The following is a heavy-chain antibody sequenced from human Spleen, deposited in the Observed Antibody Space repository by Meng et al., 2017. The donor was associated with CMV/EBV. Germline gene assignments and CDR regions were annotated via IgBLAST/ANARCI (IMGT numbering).Heavy chain of an antibody. V-gene: IGHV1-2*02. CDR1: GYTFTGYY. Sequence: GESLKISCKASGYTFTGYYMHWVRQAPGQGLEWMGWIAPNSGGTNYAQKFQGRVTLNRDTSISTAYMELSRLRFDDTAVYYCARMRGPKDGMDVWGQGTTVTVSS. CDR2: IAPNSGGT. J-gene: IGHJ6*02. CDR3: ARMRGPKDGMDV. D-gene: IGHD3-10*01.